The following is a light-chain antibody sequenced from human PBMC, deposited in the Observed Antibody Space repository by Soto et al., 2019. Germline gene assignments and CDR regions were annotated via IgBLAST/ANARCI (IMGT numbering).Light chain of an antibody. CDR2: NNN. CDR3: ATWDDGLNGVV. CDR1: GSNIASNT. Sequence: QSVLTQPPSASGTPGQGVTISCSGSGSNIASNTVNWYQQLPGTAPKLLMYNNNQRPSGVPDRFSGSKSGTSASLAISGLQSEDEADYYCATWDDGLNGVVFGGGTKLTVL. V-gene: IGLV1-44*01. J-gene: IGLJ3*02.